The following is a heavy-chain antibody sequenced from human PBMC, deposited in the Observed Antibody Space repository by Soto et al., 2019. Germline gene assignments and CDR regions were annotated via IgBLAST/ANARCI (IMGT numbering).Heavy chain of an antibody. CDR3: AKEMWGWGYDILGVDISFDH. CDR2: ISNIGGQT. J-gene: IGHJ4*02. CDR1: GFTFENYG. Sequence: GGSLRLSCEVSGFTFENYGRNGVRRAPGKGLEWVSSISNIGGQTYYADSVKGRFTISRDMSKKTVHLRMNNLRADDTGVYFCAKEMWGWGYDILGVDISFDHWGQGTPVTVSS. D-gene: IGHD3-9*01. V-gene: IGHV3-23*01.